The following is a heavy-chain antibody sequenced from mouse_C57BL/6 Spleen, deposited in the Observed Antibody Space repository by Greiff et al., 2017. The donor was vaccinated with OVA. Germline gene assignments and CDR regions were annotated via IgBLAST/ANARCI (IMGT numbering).Heavy chain of an antibody. Sequence: QVQLQQPGAELVKPGASVKMSCKASGYTFTSYWITWVKQRPGQGLEWIGDIYPGSGSTNYNEKFKSKATLTVDTSSSTAYMQLSSLTSEDSAVYYCARASIYYYGPYYFDYWGQGTTLTVSS. CDR2: IYPGSGST. D-gene: IGHD1-1*01. J-gene: IGHJ2*01. V-gene: IGHV1-55*01. CDR3: ARASIYYYGPYYFDY. CDR1: GYTFTSYW.